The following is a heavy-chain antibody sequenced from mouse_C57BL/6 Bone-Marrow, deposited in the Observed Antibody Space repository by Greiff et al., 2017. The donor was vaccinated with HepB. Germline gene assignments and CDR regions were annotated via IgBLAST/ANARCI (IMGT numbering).Heavy chain of an antibody. D-gene: IGHD2-2*01. CDR1: GYSITSDY. J-gene: IGHJ1*03. CDR3: AREGYDDEGDWDFEG. CDR2: ISYSGST. Sequence: EVKLMESGPGLAKPSQTLSLTCSVTGYSITSDYWNWVRKFPGNKLEYMGYISYSGSTYYNPSLISRISITRDTSKNQYYLQLNVVTTEDTATYYCAREGYDDEGDWDFEGWGTGATVTAAS. V-gene: IGHV3-8*01.